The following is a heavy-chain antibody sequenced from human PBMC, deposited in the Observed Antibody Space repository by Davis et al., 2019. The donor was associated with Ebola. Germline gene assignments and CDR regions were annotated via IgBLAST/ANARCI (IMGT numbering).Heavy chain of an antibody. Sequence: PGGSLRLSCAASGFTFSSYSMNWVRQAPGKGLEWVSYISSSSSTIYYADSVKGRFTISRDNAKNSVYLQMSSLRVEDTAVYYCARDGKRTVGYFDYWGQGTLVTVSS. J-gene: IGHJ4*02. D-gene: IGHD4-11*01. CDR1: GFTFSSYS. V-gene: IGHV3-48*04. CDR3: ARDGKRTVGYFDY. CDR2: ISSSSSTI.